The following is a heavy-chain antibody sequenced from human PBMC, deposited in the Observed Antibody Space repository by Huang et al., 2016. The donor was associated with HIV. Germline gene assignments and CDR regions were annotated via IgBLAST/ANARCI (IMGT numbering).Heavy chain of an antibody. V-gene: IGHV4-39*01. CDR2: VYYSGST. Sequence: QLQLQESGPRLLKPSETLSLTCTVSGISISSDIHCWDWLRQSPGKGLEWIGSVYYSGSTYYNPALARRATVSVFTSKDQFSRQLTSVTATDTAVYYCARRGTGAVRPSVFDFWGRGTLVTVSS. CDR1: GISISSDIHC. CDR3: ARRGTGAVRPSVFDF. D-gene: IGHD3-16*01. J-gene: IGHJ4*02.